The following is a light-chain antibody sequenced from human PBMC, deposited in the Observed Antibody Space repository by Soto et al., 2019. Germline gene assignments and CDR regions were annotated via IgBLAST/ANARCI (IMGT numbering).Light chain of an antibody. Sequence: QSALTQPRSVSGSPGQSVAISCTGTSSDVGNYNYASWYQQHPGKAPKVIIYDVNKRPSGVPDRFSGSKSGNTASLTISGLQAEDEADYYCCSYAGSPYVFGTGTKLTVL. CDR3: CSYAGSPYV. J-gene: IGLJ1*01. V-gene: IGLV2-11*01. CDR2: DVN. CDR1: SSDVGNYNY.